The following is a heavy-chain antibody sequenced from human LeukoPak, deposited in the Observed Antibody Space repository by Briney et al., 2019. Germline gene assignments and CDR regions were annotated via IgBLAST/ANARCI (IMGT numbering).Heavy chain of an antibody. CDR1: GYTFTGYY. V-gene: IGHV1-2*02. D-gene: IGHD3-10*01. CDR3: ARAGFGELPSYGMDV. J-gene: IGHJ6*02. Sequence: ASVKVSCKASGYTFTGYYMHWVRQAPGQGLEWMGWINPNSGGTNYAQKFQGRVTMTRDTSISTAYVELSRLRSDDTAVYYCARAGFGELPSYGMDVWGQGTTVTVSS. CDR2: INPNSGGT.